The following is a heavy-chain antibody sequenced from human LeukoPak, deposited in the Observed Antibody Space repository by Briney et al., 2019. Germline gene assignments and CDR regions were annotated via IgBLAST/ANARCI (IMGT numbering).Heavy chain of an antibody. D-gene: IGHD5-18*01. CDR1: GYSFTNYW. Sequence: GESLKISCKGSGYSFTNYWIAWVRQMPGEGLEWMGITYPGDSDTRYSPSFQGQVTISADKSISTAYLQWSSLKASDTAIYYCARRTDSLVYFDYWGQGTLVTVSS. J-gene: IGHJ4*02. CDR3: ARRTDSLVYFDY. CDR2: TYPGDSDT. V-gene: IGHV5-51*01.